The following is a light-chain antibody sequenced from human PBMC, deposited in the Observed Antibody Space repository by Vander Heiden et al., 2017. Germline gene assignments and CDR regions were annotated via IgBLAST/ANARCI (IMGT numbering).Light chain of an antibody. CDR3: QQRSNWPPEVT. CDR2: DAS. V-gene: IGKV3-11*01. CDR1: QSVSSY. J-gene: IGKJ4*01. Sequence: EIVFTQSPATLSLSPGERATLSCRASQSVSSYLAWYQQKPGQAPRLLIYDASNRATGIPARFSGSGSGTDFTLTISSLEPEDFAVYYCQQRSNWPPEVTFGGGTKVEIK.